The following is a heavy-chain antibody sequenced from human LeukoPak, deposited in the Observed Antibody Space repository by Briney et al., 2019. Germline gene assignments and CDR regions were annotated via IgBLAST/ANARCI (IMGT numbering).Heavy chain of an antibody. V-gene: IGHV1-2*02. D-gene: IGHD3-10*01. CDR2: INPKTGVT. CDR3: ARDHVSGKDDRNFDY. J-gene: IGHJ4*02. CDR1: GYRFNDYY. Sequence: ASGKVSCKASGYRFNDYYMFWIRQAPGQGIEWVGWINPKTGVTSYAQKFQVRVTVTTDTSISNLSMELHSLISDDTGVYYCARDHVSGKDDRNFDYWGQGTLVTVSS.